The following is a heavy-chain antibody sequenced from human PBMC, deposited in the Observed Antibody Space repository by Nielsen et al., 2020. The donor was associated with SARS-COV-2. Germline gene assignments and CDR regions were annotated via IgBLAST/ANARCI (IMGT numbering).Heavy chain of an antibody. Sequence: SLKISCAASGFTFSSYAMSWVRQAPGKGLEWVSGISWNSGSIGYADSVKGRFTISRDNAKNSLYLQMNSLRAEDTALYYCAKDHGDGYHDYWGQGTLVTVSS. CDR2: ISWNSGSI. D-gene: IGHD5-24*01. CDR3: AKDHGDGYHDY. V-gene: IGHV3-9*01. CDR1: GFTFSSYA. J-gene: IGHJ4*02.